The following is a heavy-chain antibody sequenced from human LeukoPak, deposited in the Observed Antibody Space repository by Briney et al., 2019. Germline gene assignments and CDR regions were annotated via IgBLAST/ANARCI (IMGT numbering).Heavy chain of an antibody. Sequence: ASVKVSCKASGGTFSSYAINWVRQAPGQGLEWMGWISAYNGNTRYAQKVQGRLTMTTDTSTSTAYLDLRSLRSDDTAVYYCAREGTYSGSYWDDYWGQGTLVIVSS. CDR3: AREGTYSGSYWDDY. CDR2: ISAYNGNT. J-gene: IGHJ4*02. CDR1: GGTFSSYA. V-gene: IGHV1-18*01. D-gene: IGHD1-26*01.